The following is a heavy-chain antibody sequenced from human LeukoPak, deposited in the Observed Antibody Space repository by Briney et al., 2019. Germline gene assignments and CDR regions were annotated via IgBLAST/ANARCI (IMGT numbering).Heavy chain of an antibody. Sequence: PSETLSLTCTVSGFSLTTYYWSWIRQSPGNGLEWIGQIHSSGSSTYNPSLKSRVTISLDTSKNQFSLPLSSVTAADTAVYYCARDIREVGESHYFDYWGQGTLVTVTS. D-gene: IGHD1-26*01. CDR3: ARDIREVGESHYFDY. V-gene: IGHV4-59*01. CDR2: IHSSGSS. CDR1: GFSLTTYY. J-gene: IGHJ4*02.